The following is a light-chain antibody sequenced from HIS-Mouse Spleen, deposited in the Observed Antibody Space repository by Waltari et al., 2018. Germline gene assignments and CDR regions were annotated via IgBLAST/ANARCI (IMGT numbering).Light chain of an antibody. CDR2: DVS. J-gene: IGLJ1*01. V-gene: IGLV2-14*03. CDR1: SSDVGGYNY. CDR3: SSYTSSSTYV. Sequence: QSALTQPASVSGSPGQSITISCTGTSSDVGGYNYVPWYQQHPGIAPKLMIYDVSNRPSGVSNRFSGSKSGNTASLTISGLQAEDEADYYCSSYTSSSTYVFGTGTKVTVL.